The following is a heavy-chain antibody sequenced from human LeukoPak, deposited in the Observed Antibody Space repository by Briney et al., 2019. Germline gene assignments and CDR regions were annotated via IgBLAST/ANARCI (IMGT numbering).Heavy chain of an antibody. D-gene: IGHD3-16*02. J-gene: IGHJ4*02. Sequence: PGGSLRLSCAASGFTFSSYTMNWVRQALGQGLEWVSTISDPHSGSQTHYADAVKGRFTISRDNSKNTLYLQMNSLRAEDTAVYYCAKDPRDYVWGSYRFPGHWGQGTLVTVSS. CDR1: GFTFSSYT. CDR3: AKDPRDYVWGSYRFPGH. CDR2: ISDPHSGSQT. V-gene: IGHV3-23*01.